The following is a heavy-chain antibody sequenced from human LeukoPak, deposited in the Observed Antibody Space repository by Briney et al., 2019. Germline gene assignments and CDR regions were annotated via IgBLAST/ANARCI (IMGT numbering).Heavy chain of an antibody. CDR2: IKQDGSEK. J-gene: IGHJ5*02. CDR3: ARDRGSSWYPYNWFDP. D-gene: IGHD6-13*01. Sequence: GGSLRLSCTASGFTFSSYWMSWVRQAPGKGLEGVANIKQDGSEKYYVDSVKGRFTISRDNAKNSLYLQMNSLRAEDTAVYYCARDRGSSWYPYNWFDPWGQGTLVTVSS. V-gene: IGHV3-7*01. CDR1: GFTFSSYW.